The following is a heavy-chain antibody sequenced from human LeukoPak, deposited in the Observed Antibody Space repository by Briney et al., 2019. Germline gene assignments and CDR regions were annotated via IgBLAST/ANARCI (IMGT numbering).Heavy chain of an antibody. Sequence: PGGSLRLSCAASGFTFSSYEMNWVRQAPGKGLEWVSYISSSGSTTYYADSVKGRFTISRDNAKNSLYLQMNSLRAEDTAVYYCAREYYYDSSGYYGGDYWGQGTLVTVSS. D-gene: IGHD3-22*01. CDR3: AREYYYDSSGYYGGDY. CDR2: ISSSGSTT. CDR1: GFTFSSYE. J-gene: IGHJ4*02. V-gene: IGHV3-48*03.